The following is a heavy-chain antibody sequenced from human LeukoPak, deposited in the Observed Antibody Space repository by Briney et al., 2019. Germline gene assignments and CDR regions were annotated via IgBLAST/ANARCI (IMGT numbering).Heavy chain of an antibody. CDR2: IRYDGSNK. CDR1: GFTFSSYG. V-gene: IGHV3-30*02. D-gene: IGHD6-13*01. CDR3: ARDGYSSSWFPLDY. Sequence: SGGSLRLSCAASGFTFSSYGMHWVRQAPGKGLEWVAFIRYDGSNKYYADSVKGRFTISRDNSKNTLYLQMNSLRAEDTAVYYCARDGYSSSWFPLDYWGQGTLVTVSS. J-gene: IGHJ4*02.